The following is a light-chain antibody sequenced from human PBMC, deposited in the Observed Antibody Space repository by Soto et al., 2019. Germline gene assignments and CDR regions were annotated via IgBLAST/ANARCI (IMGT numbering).Light chain of an antibody. CDR3: QQRSNWPPWT. J-gene: IGKJ1*01. CDR2: GAS. Sequence: VMTQSPATLSVSPGERATLSCRASQSVSSSYLAWYQQKPGQAPRLLIYGASSRATGIPARFSGSGSGTDFTLTISSLEPEDFAVYYCQQRSNWPPWTFGQGTKVDIK. CDR1: QSVSSSY. V-gene: IGKV3D-20*02.